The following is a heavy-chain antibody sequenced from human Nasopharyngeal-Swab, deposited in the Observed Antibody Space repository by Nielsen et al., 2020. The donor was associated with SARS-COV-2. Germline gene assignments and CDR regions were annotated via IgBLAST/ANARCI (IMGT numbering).Heavy chain of an antibody. J-gene: IGHJ4*02. CDR1: GFILSDYY. CDR2: LSSSYDYT. V-gene: IGHV3-11*06. D-gene: IGHD1-26*01. CDR3: ARLRSGTYGGDY. Sequence: SRAASGFILSDYYMTWIRQAPGKGLEWVSYLSSSYDYTNYADSVKGRFTISRDNAKNSLYLQMNSLRADDTAVYYCARLRSGTYGGDYWGQGALVTVSS.